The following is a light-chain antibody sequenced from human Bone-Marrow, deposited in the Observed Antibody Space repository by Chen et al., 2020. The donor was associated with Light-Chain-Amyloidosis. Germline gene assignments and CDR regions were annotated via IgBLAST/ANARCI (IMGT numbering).Light chain of an antibody. V-gene: IGLV1-44*01. J-gene: IGLJ2*01. CDR3: ATWDDTLSGPV. CDR1: SSNIGRNT. Sequence: QSLLPQPPSTSGTPGQRVTISCSGSSSNIGRNTVSWYQQLPGAAPKLLIYSNNQRPSGVPDRFSGSKSGTSASLAISGLQSGDEADYYCATWDDTLSGPVFGGGTKVTVL. CDR2: SNN.